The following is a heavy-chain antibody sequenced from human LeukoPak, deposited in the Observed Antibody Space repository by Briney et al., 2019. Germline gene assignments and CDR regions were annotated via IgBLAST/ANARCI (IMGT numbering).Heavy chain of an antibody. D-gene: IGHD3-10*01. CDR3: AKEVSADYYGSESYYASTAHNGMDV. CDR2: ISGGGSRV. V-gene: IGHV3-23*01. CDR1: GFNFNTYA. J-gene: IGHJ6*02. Sequence: PGGSLRLSCAASGFNFNTYAMSWVRQAPGKGLDWVSSISGGGSRVYYADSVKGRFTISRDNSKNTLYLQMNNLRAEDTAIYYCAKEVSADYYGSESYYASTAHNGMDVWGQGTTVTVSS.